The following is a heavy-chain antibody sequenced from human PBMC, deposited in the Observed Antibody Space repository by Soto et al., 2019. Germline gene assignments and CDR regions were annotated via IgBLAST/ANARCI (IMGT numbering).Heavy chain of an antibody. CDR3: ARERWLHMDY. J-gene: IGHJ4*02. Sequence: PGGSLRLSCAASGFTFDDYTMHWVRQAPGKGLEWVAVISYDGSNKYYADSVKGRFTISRDNSKNTLYLQMNSLRAEDTAVYYCARERWLHMDYWGQGTLVTVSS. CDR1: GFTFDDYT. V-gene: IGHV3-30-3*01. CDR2: ISYDGSNK. D-gene: IGHD5-12*01.